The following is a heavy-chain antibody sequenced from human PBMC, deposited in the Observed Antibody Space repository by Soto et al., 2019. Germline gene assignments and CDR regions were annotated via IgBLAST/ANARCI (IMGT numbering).Heavy chain of an antibody. CDR2: IYYSGST. CDR1: GGSVSSASYY. Sequence: SETLSLTGTVSGGSVSSASYYWSWIRQPPGKGLEWIGYIYYSGSTNYNPSLKSRVTISVDTSKNQFSLELTSVTAADTAVYYCARDSKRGYSGYDKLDYWGQGTLVTVGS. V-gene: IGHV4-61*01. J-gene: IGHJ4*02. CDR3: ARDSKRGYSGYDKLDY. D-gene: IGHD5-12*01.